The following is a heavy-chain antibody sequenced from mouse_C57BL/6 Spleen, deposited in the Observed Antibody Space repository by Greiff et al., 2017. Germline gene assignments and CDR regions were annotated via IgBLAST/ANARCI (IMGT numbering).Heavy chain of an antibody. V-gene: IGHV1-55*01. D-gene: IGHD1-1*01. CDR1: GYTFTSYW. CDR3: ARWGTTVADWYFDV. CDR2: IYPGSGST. Sequence: QVQLQQSGAELVKPGASVKMSCKASGYTFTSYWITWVKQRPGQGLEWIGDIYPGSGSTNYNEKFKSKATLTVDTSSSTAYMQLSSLTSEDSAVYYCARWGTTVADWYFDVWGTGTTVTVSS. J-gene: IGHJ1*03.